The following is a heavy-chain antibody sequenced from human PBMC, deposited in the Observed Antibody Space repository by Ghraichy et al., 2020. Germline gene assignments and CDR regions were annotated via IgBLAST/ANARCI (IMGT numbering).Heavy chain of an antibody. CDR1: GGSISTDNYY. CDR3: AGGLCRGGSCYLVPFDY. J-gene: IGHJ4*02. CDR2: VYSSGST. Sequence: SETLSLTCSVSGGSISTDNYYWSWIRQPAGKGLEWIGRVYSSGSTNYNPSLKTRVTISLDSSKKQVSLKMNSVTAADTAVYYCAGGLCRGGSCYLVPFDYWGQGTLVTVSS. D-gene: IGHD2-15*01. V-gene: IGHV4-61*02.